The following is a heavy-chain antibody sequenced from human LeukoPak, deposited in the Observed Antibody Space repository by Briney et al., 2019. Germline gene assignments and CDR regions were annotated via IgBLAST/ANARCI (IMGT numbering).Heavy chain of an antibody. Sequence: SETLSLTCTVSGYSISSGFYWGWIRQSPGKGLDWIGSIHYSKMTFYNPSLKSRVTMSLDTSKNRFSLNLSSVTAADTAVYYCARGPSAAFYSGSYYTFDYWGQGTLVTVSS. V-gene: IGHV4-38-2*02. J-gene: IGHJ4*02. CDR3: ARGPSAAFYSGSYYTFDY. D-gene: IGHD1-26*01. CDR2: IHYSKMT. CDR1: GYSISSGFY.